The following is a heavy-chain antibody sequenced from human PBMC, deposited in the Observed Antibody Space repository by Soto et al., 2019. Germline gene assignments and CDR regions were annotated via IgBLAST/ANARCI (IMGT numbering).Heavy chain of an antibody. CDR2: ISSSSSYI. J-gene: IGHJ4*02. V-gene: IGHV3-21*01. D-gene: IGHD6-13*01. CDR1: GFTFSSYS. CDR3: ARDRIAAAPFDY. Sequence: GGSLRLSCAASGFTFSSYSMNWVRQAPGKGLEWVSSISSSSSYIYYADSVKGRFTISRDNAKNSLYLQMNSLRAEDTAVYYCARDRIAAAPFDYWGQGSLVTVSS.